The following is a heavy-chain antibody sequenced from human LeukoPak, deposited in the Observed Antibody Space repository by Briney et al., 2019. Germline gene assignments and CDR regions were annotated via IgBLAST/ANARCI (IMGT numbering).Heavy chain of an antibody. CDR2: INSDGSST. CDR3: VRVPQWLDAFDF. D-gene: IGHD5-24*01. Sequence: GESLRLSCAASGFTFSSYWMHWVRQAPGKGLVWVSRINSDGSSTSYADSVKGRFTISRDNAKNTLYLQMNSLRAEDTAVYYCVRVPQWLDAFDFWGQGTMVTVSS. J-gene: IGHJ3*01. V-gene: IGHV3-74*01. CDR1: GFTFSSYW.